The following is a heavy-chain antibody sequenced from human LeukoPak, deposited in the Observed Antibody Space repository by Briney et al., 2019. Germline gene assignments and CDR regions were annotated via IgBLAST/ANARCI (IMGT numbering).Heavy chain of an antibody. J-gene: IGHJ4*02. CDR1: GGSISSGAYY. CDR2: IYYTGST. CDR3: ARGYSSNRMVFDY. V-gene: IGHV4-31*03. D-gene: IGHD6-13*01. Sequence: SETLSLTCTVSGGSISSGAYYWNWVRQHPGKGLEWIGYIYYTGSTYYNPSLQSRVVIAVDTSKNQFSLSLSSVTAADTAVYYCARGYSSNRMVFDYWGQGTLVTVSS.